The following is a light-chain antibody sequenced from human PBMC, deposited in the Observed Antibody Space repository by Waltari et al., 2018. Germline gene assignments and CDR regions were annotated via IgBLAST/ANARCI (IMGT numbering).Light chain of an antibody. V-gene: IGLV2-8*01. CDR3: SSYAGSNTVV. CDR2: EVS. J-gene: IGLJ2*01. Sequence: QSALTQPPSASGSPGQSVTISCTGTSSDVGVYNYVSWYQQYPGKAPKLMIYEVSTRPSGVPERFSGSKSGNTASLTVSGLQGDDEADYYCSSYAGSNTVVFGGGTKLTVL. CDR1: SSDVGVYNY.